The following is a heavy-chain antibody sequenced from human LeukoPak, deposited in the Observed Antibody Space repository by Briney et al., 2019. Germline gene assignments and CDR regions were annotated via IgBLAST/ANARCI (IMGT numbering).Heavy chain of an antibody. D-gene: IGHD6-19*01. CDR2: IWYDGSNK. J-gene: IGHJ4*02. CDR1: GFTFSSYG. V-gene: IGHV3-33*01. CDR3: ASGRTFYSSGWYGFDY. Sequence: GGSLRLSCAASGFTFSSYGMHWVRQAPGKGLEWVAVIWYDGSNKYYADSVKGRFTISRDNSKNALYLQMNSLRAEDTAVYYCASGRTFYSSGWYGFDYWGQGTLVTVSS.